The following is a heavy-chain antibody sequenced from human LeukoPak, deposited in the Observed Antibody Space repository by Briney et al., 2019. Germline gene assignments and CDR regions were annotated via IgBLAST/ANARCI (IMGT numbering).Heavy chain of an antibody. Sequence: SETLSLTCTVSGGSISSYYWSWIRQPPGKGLEWIGYIYYSGSTNYNPSLKGRVTISVDTSKNQFSLKLSSVTAADTAVYYCASSPPGDGDWYFDLWGRGTLVTVSS. J-gene: IGHJ2*01. CDR3: ASSPPGDGDWYFDL. CDR1: GGSISSYY. CDR2: IYYSGST. D-gene: IGHD4-17*01. V-gene: IGHV4-59*01.